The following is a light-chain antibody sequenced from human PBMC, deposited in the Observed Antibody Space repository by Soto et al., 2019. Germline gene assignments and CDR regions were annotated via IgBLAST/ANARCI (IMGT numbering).Light chain of an antibody. CDR2: SNS. CDR3: QSYDSSLSGWV. V-gene: IGLV1-40*01. Sequence: SVLTQPPSVSGAPGQRVTISCTGSSSNIGAGYDVHWYQPLPGTAPKLLIYSNSNRPSGVPDRFSGSKSGTSASLAITGLLAEDEADYYCQSYDSSLSGWVFGGGTKLTVL. CDR1: SSNIGAGYD. J-gene: IGLJ3*02.